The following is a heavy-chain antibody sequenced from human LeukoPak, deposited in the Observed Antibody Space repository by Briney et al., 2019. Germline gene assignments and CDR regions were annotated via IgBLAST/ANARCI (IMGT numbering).Heavy chain of an antibody. J-gene: IGHJ4*02. Sequence: SQTLSLTCAISGDSFSSNSAAWNWLRQSPSRGLEWLGRTYYRSKWYNDYAVSVKSRITINPDTSKNQFSLQLNSVTPEDTAVYYCARGRSGTAMVLFDYWGQGTLVTVSS. CDR2: TYYRSKWYN. CDR1: GDSFSSNSAA. V-gene: IGHV6-1*01. D-gene: IGHD5-18*01. CDR3: ARGRSGTAMVLFDY.